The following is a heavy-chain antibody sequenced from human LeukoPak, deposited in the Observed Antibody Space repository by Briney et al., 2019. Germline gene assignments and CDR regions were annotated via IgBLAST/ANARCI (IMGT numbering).Heavy chain of an antibody. CDR2: IYYSGST. CDR3: ARCLSRCNNGFDI. CDR1: GASISGYY. D-gene: IGHD2/OR15-2a*01. J-gene: IGHJ3*02. V-gene: IGHV4-59*01. Sequence: SETLSLTCSVSGASISGYYWSWSRQPPGKGLEWFGHIYYSGSTAYNPSLKSRVTISVDTSKNQFSLKLSSVTAADTAVYYCARCLSRCNNGFDIWAKGQWSPSLQ.